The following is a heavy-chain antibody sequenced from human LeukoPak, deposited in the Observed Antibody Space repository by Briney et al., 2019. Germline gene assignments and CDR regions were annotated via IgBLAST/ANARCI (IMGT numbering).Heavy chain of an antibody. CDR1: GFTFSSYS. CDR2: ISTSSSTI. D-gene: IGHD3-3*01. V-gene: IGHV3-48*01. CDR3: ARDERLLSFLK. Sequence: GGSLRLSCVVSGFTFSSYSMNWVRQAPGKGLEWVSYISTSSSTIYYADSVKGRFTISRDNAKNTLYLQMNSLRAEDTAIYYCARDERLLSFLKWGQGTLVTVSS. J-gene: IGHJ4*02.